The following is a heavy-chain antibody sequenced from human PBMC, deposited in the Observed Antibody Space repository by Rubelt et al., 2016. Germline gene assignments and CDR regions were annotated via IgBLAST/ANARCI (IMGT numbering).Heavy chain of an antibody. V-gene: IGHV4-4*07. Sequence: QVQLQESGPGLVKPSETLSLTCTVSGGSISSYYWSWIRQPAGKGLEWIGRIYTSGSTNYNPSLKSRVTMAVEQSRNQLSVKLGAVTAADTAVYYCARGDPDRGSRTVTLDYWGQGTLVTVSS. CDR1: GGSISSYY. J-gene: IGHJ4*02. CDR3: ARGDPDRGSRTVTLDY. D-gene: IGHD4-17*01. CDR2: IYTSGST.